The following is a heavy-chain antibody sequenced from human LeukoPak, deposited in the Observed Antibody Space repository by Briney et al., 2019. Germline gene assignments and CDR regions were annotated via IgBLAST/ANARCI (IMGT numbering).Heavy chain of an antibody. D-gene: IGHD3-16*01. Sequence: GGSLRLSCTTSGFTFSNAWMNWVRQAPGKGLEWVGRIKSKVDGGTTDYAAPVKGRFTISRDDSKNTVYVQMNSLKTEDTAVYYGLTGGYFFDYWGQGTLVTVSS. J-gene: IGHJ4*02. CDR2: IKSKVDGGTT. V-gene: IGHV3-15*01. CDR3: LTGGYFFDY. CDR1: GFTFSNAW.